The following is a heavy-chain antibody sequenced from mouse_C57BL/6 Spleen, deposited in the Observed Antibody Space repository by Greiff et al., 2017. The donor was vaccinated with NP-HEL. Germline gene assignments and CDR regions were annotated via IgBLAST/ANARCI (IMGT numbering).Heavy chain of an antibody. D-gene: IGHD1-1*01. CDR1: GYTFTSYW. Sequence: QVQLQQPGAELVKPGASVKLSCKASGYTFTSYWMQWVKQTPGQGLEWIGEIDPSDGYTTYNQKFKGKAILTVDTSSSTAYMELSSLTSEDSAVYYCARKITTVVAYFDYWGQGTTLTVSS. J-gene: IGHJ2*01. CDR3: ARKITTVVAYFDY. CDR2: IDPSDGYT. V-gene: IGHV1-50*01.